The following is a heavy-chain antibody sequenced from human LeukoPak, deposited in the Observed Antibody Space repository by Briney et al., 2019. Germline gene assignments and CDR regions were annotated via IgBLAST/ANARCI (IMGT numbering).Heavy chain of an antibody. CDR1: GFNFRSYA. Sequence: GGSLRLSCAASGFNFRSYAMCWVRQAPGKGLEWISALSGSGDITYYTDSMKGRFTISRDNSKNPLYLQMNSLRADDTAVYYCAKETKERFGELSHDWGQGILVTVSS. CDR2: LSGSGDIT. CDR3: AKETKERFGELSHD. J-gene: IGHJ4*02. V-gene: IGHV3-23*01. D-gene: IGHD3-16*02.